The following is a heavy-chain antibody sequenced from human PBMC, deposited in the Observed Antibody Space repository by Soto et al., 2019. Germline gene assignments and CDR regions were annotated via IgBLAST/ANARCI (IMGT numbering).Heavy chain of an antibody. CDR1: GLSVTNYG. CDR3: LKETSTGWGYMDV. Sequence: VGSLRLSSAASGLSVTNYGMSWVRQAPGRGLEWVSTIPGSGDVTYYADSVKGRFTISRDNSKNTVNLQLDGLRVEDTAVYFCLKETSTGWGYMDVWGRGTTVTVSS. D-gene: IGHD6-19*01. V-gene: IGHV3-23*01. CDR2: IPGSGDVT. J-gene: IGHJ6*03.